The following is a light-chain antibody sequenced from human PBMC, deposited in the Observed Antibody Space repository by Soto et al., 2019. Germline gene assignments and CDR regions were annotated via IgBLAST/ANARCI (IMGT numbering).Light chain of an antibody. CDR3: QQYNNWPPMYT. CDR1: QSVSSN. CDR2: DAS. Sequence: EIVMTQSPATLSVSPGERATLSCRASQSVSSNLAWYQQKPGQAPRLLIYDASTRATGIPARFSGSGSGTEFTLTISSLQSEDFVVYYCQQYNNWPPMYTFGQGTKLEIK. J-gene: IGKJ2*01. V-gene: IGKV3-15*01.